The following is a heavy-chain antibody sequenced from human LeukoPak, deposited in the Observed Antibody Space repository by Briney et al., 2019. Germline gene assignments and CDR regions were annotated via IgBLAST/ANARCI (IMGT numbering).Heavy chain of an antibody. J-gene: IGHJ4*02. V-gene: IGHV3-7*01. Sequence: GGSLRLSCAASGFIFSNYWMTWVRQAPGKGLEWVANIKEDGSEKYYVDSVKGRFTISRDNAKTSLYLQMNSLRAEDTAVYYCARDLSGVTGYTYGRGIDYWGQGTLVTVSS. CDR2: IKEDGSEK. D-gene: IGHD5-18*01. CDR1: GFIFSNYW. CDR3: ARDLSGVTGYTYGRGIDY.